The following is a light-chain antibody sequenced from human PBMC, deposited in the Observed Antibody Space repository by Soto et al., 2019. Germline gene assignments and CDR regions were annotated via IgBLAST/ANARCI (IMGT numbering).Light chain of an antibody. CDR2: STS. CDR1: QSVGDTY. CDR3: QHYDRAPMWT. Sequence: DIVLTQSPGTLSLSPGERATLSCRASQSVGDTYLAWYQQKPGQAPRLLMYSTSIRATGIPDRFSGSGSGTDFTLTISRLDPEDFAVYYCQHYDRAPMWTFGQGTKVDIK. V-gene: IGKV3-20*01. J-gene: IGKJ1*01.